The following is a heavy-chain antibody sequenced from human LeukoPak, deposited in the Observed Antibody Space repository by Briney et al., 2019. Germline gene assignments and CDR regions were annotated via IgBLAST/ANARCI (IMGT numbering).Heavy chain of an antibody. Sequence: PGGSLRLSCAASGFTFSSYEMNWVRQAPGKGLEWVSYISSSGSTIYYADSVKGRFTISRDNAKNSLYLQMNSLRAEDTAVYYCAKEGNCYFDDWGQGTLVSVSS. CDR3: AKEGNCYFDD. V-gene: IGHV3-48*03. CDR2: ISSSGSTI. D-gene: IGHD4-23*01. J-gene: IGHJ4*02. CDR1: GFTFSSYE.